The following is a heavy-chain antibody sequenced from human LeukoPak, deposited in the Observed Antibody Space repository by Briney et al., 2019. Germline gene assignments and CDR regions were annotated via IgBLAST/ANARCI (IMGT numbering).Heavy chain of an antibody. CDR3: ARAQQYYDFWSGETGPNWFDP. V-gene: IGHV4-4*02. CDR2: IYHSGST. J-gene: IGHJ5*02. D-gene: IGHD3-3*01. CDR1: GGSISSSNW. Sequence: PSETLSLTCAVSGGSISSSNWWSWVRQPPGKGLEWIGEIYHSGSTNYNPSLKSRVTISVDRSKNQFSLKLSSVTAADTAVYYCARAQQYYDFWSGETGPNWFDPWGQGTLVTVSS.